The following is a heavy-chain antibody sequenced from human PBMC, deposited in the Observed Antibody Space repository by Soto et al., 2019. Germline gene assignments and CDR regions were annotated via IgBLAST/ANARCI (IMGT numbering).Heavy chain of an antibody. D-gene: IGHD2-15*01. Sequence: EVRLLESGGGLVEPGGSLRLSCTGAGFSFETYGMTWVRQAPGKGLEWVSGISGSGENTYYADSVKGRFTISRDNARKTVYLQLVSLRAEDTATYYCAKDPYVGWYCSGGTCPITSWGQGTLVIVSS. CDR2: ISGSGENT. CDR3: AKDPYVGWYCSGGTCPITS. J-gene: IGHJ5*02. CDR1: GFSFETYG. V-gene: IGHV3-23*01.